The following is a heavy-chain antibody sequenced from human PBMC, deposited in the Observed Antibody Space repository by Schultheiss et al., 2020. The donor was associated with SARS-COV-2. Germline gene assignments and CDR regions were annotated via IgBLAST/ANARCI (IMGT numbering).Heavy chain of an antibody. CDR3: TGGAGSDY. J-gene: IGHJ4*02. Sequence: GGSLRLSCAASGFTFSSYWMSWVRQAPGKGLEWVGRIKSKTDGGTTDYAAPVKGRFTISRDDSKNTLYLQMDSLKTEDTALYYCTGGAGSDYWGQGTLVTVSS. V-gene: IGHV3-15*01. D-gene: IGHD2-15*01. CDR1: GFTFSSYW. CDR2: IKSKTDGGTT.